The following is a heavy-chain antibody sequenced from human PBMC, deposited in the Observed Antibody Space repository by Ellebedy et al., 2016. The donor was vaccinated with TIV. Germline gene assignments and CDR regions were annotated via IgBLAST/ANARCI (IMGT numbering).Heavy chain of an antibody. J-gene: IGHJ4*02. CDR2: INRDGTST. Sequence: GGSLRLXXAVSGFTFISYWMHWVRQVPGKWLVWVARINRDGTSTSYADSVKGRFTISRDNAKNTLYLQMNSLRAEDTAVYYCARDPGGNFGDYWGQGTLVTVSS. CDR3: ARDPGGNFGDY. D-gene: IGHD4-23*01. V-gene: IGHV3-74*01. CDR1: GFTFISYW.